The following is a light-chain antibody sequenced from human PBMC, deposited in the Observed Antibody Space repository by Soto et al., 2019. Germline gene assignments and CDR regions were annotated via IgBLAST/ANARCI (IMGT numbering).Light chain of an antibody. CDR3: QQYNSNPFT. CDR2: KAS. J-gene: IGKJ2*01. CDR1: QSISTW. Sequence: DIQMTQSPSTLSASVGDRVTVTCRASQSISTWLAWYQQKPGKAPKLLIHKASRLEDGVPSRFSGSGSGTEFTLTISSLQPDDFATYYCQQYNSNPFTFGQGTKLEIK. V-gene: IGKV1-5*03.